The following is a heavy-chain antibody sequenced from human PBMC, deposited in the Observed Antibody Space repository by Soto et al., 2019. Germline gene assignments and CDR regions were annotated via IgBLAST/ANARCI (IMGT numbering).Heavy chain of an antibody. CDR3: ARDSAEYSGFDY. V-gene: IGHV4-4*02. CDR2: LYHSGST. D-gene: IGHD2-15*01. J-gene: IGHJ4*02. CDR1: GGSISSSNW. Sequence: QVQLQESGPGLVKPSGTLSLTCAVSGGSISSSNWWSWVRQPPGKGLEWIGELYHSGSTNYNPSLRRRGATSGDKSKNQSSSKLSSVTAADTAVYYCARDSAEYSGFDYWGQGTLVTVSS.